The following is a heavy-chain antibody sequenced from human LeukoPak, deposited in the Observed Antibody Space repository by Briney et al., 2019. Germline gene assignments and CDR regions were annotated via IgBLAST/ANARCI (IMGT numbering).Heavy chain of an antibody. V-gene: IGHV3-21*01. Sequence: GGSLRLSCAASGFIFNKYTMNWVRQAPGKGLEWVSSISPSGSYIYYADSVKGRFTISRDNAKNSLYLQMNSLRAEDTAVFYCARLAIWDLGAGGFDYWGQGTLVTVSS. D-gene: IGHD1-26*01. CDR1: GFIFNKYT. CDR3: ARLAIWDLGAGGFDY. CDR2: ISPSGSYI. J-gene: IGHJ4*01.